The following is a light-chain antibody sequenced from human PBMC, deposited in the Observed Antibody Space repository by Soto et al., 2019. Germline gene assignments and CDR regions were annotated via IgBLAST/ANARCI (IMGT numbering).Light chain of an antibody. CDR2: AAS. J-gene: IGKJ1*01. CDR3: LQHNSYPWT. V-gene: IGKV1-17*03. Sequence: DIQMTQSPSAMSASVGDRVTITCRANKDVSNYLIWFQQKPGNVPKRLIYAASTLHSGVPSRFSGSGSGTEFTLTISSLQPEDFATYYCLQHNSYPWTFGQGTKVEVK. CDR1: KDVSNY.